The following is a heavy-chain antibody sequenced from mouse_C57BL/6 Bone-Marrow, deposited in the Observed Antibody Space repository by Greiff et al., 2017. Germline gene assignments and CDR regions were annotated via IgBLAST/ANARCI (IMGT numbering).Heavy chain of an antibody. CDR3: ARSSTTVVTLDY. CDR1: GYTFTSYW. J-gene: IGHJ2*01. D-gene: IGHD1-1*01. V-gene: IGHV1-55*01. Sequence: QVQLQQPGAELVKPGASVKMSCKASGYTFTSYWITWVKQRPGQGLEWIGDIYPGSGSTNYNEKFKSKATLTVDKSSSTAYMQLSSLTSEDSAVYYCARSSTTVVTLDYWGQGTTLTVSS. CDR2: IYPGSGST.